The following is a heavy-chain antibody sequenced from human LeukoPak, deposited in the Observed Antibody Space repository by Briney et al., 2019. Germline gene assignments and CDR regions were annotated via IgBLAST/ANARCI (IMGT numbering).Heavy chain of an antibody. CDR1: GGSISSGGYY. CDR3: ARDPRRNANDAFDI. Sequence: PSETLSLTCTVSGGSISSGGYYWSWIRQPPGKGLEWIGYIYHSGSTYYNPSLKSRVTISVDRSKNQFSLKLSSVTAADTAIYYCARDPRRNANDAFDIWGQGTMVTVSS. V-gene: IGHV4-30-2*01. CDR2: IYHSGST. J-gene: IGHJ3*02. D-gene: IGHD1-14*01.